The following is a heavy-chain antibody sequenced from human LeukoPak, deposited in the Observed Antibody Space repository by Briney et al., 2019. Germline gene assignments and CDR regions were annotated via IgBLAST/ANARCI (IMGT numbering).Heavy chain of an antibody. V-gene: IGHV3-7*01. CDR2: IKQDGSEK. CDR1: EFTFSSYW. CDR3: HVEQQLTAFDF. J-gene: IGHJ4*02. D-gene: IGHD6-13*01. Sequence: GGSLRLSCAGSEFTFSSYWMSWVRQAPGKGLEWVANIKQDGSEKYYVDSVKGRFTISRDNAENSLYLQMDSLRAEDTAVYYCHVEQQLTAFDFWGQGTLVTVSS.